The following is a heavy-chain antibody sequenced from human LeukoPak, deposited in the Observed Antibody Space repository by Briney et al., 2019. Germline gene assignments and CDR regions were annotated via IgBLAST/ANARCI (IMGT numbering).Heavy chain of an antibody. CDR1: GGSVSSGSYY. Sequence: SETLSLTCTVSGGSVSSGSYYWSWIRQPPGKGLEWIGYIYYSGSTNYNPSLKGRVTISVDTSKNQFSLKLSSVTAADTAVYYCARGRIRVPVFDYWGQGTLVTVSS. D-gene: IGHD3-10*01. J-gene: IGHJ4*02. CDR3: ARGRIRVPVFDY. CDR2: IYYSGST. V-gene: IGHV4-61*01.